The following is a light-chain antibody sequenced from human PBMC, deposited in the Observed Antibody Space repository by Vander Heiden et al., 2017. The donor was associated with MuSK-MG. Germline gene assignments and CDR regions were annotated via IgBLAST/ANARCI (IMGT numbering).Light chain of an antibody. Sequence: DIQMTQSPSSLSASVGDRVTITCRASQSIRRYLNWYQQKPGKVPKLLIYGASSLQSGVPSRFSGSGFGTDFTLTITRLQPEDFATYYCQQNNSTPLSFGQGTKVEIK. V-gene: IGKV1-39*01. CDR2: GAS. CDR1: QSIRRY. J-gene: IGKJ1*01. CDR3: QQNNSTPLS.